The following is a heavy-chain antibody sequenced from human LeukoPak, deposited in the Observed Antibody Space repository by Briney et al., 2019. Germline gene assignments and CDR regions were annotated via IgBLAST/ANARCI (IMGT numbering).Heavy chain of an antibody. CDR3: ARRRVDGSGSYYLDY. CDR2: IYYSGST. CDR1: GGSISSYY. Sequence: PSETLSLTCTVSGGSISSYYWSWIRQPPGKGLEWIGYIYYSGSTYYNPSLKSRVTISVDTSKNQFSLKLSSVTAADTAVYYCARRRVDGSGSYYLDYWGQGTLVTVSS. D-gene: IGHD3-10*01. V-gene: IGHV4-59*01. J-gene: IGHJ4*02.